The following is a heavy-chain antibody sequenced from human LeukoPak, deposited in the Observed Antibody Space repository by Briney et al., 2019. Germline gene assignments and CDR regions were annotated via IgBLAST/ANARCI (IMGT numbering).Heavy chain of an antibody. CDR1: GFTFRSTV. CDR2: ISPDGAYI. CDR3: VKRFMESIVSEH. D-gene: IGHD3-3*01. Sequence: GGSLRLSCETSGFTFRSTVMTWVRQAPGKGLQWVSTISPDGAYIYYADSLRGRFTMSRDNSKNTLYLQMTSLRVEDTAIYYCVKRFMESIVSEHWGQGTLVTVSS. J-gene: IGHJ1*01. V-gene: IGHV3-23*01.